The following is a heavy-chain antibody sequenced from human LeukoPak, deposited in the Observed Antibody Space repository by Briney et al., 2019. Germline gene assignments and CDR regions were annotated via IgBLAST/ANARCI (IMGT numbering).Heavy chain of an antibody. Sequence: SETLSLTCTVSGGSISSYYWSWIRQPPGKGLEWIGYIYYSGSTNYNPSLKSRVTISVDRSKNQFSLKLSSVTAADTAVYYCARDQGRWFDPWGQGTLVTVSS. J-gene: IGHJ5*02. D-gene: IGHD3-10*01. CDR3: ARDQGRWFDP. CDR2: IYYSGST. V-gene: IGHV4-59*12. CDR1: GGSISSYY.